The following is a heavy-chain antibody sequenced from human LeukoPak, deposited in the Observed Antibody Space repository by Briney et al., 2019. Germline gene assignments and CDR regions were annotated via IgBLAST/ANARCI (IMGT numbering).Heavy chain of an antibody. CDR3: ARGLGYGSSTSCYEDY. Sequence: SQTLSLTCTVSGGSIIGGGYYWSWIRQHPGKGLEWIGYIYYSGSTYYNPSLKSRVTISVDTSKNQFSLKLSSVTDADTAVYYCARGLGYGSSTSCYEDYWGQGTLVTVSS. D-gene: IGHD2-2*01. J-gene: IGHJ4*02. CDR1: GGSIIGGGYY. CDR2: IYYSGST. V-gene: IGHV4-31*03.